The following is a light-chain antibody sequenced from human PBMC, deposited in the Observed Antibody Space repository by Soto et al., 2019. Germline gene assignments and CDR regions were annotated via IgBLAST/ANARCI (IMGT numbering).Light chain of an antibody. CDR3: QQSFRSPIT. J-gene: IGKJ5*01. CDR2: VAF. V-gene: IGKV1-39*01. Sequence: DIQMPQSPSSLSASLGDTVPMTCRASQSIALSVNWYQQKPGKAPKLLIYVAFTLESGVPSRFSGSGSGTEFTLTIRSLQPEDFATYYCQQSFRSPITFGQGTRLEI. CDR1: QSIALS.